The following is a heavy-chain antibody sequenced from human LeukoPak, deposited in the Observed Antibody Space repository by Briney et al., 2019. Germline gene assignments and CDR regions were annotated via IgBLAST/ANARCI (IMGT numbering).Heavy chain of an antibody. J-gene: IGHJ4*02. CDR1: GFTFSRYW. V-gene: IGHV3-74*01. CDR3: ARVSYGDLYYFDY. CDR2: INSDGSST. Sequence: GGSLRLSCAASGFTFSRYWMHWVRQAPGKGLVWVSRINSDGSSTSYADSVKGRFTISRDNAKNTLYLQMNSLRAEDTAVYYCARVSYGDLYYFDYWGQGTLVTVSS. D-gene: IGHD4-17*01.